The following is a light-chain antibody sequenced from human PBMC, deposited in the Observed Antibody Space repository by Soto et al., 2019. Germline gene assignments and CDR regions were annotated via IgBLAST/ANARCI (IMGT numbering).Light chain of an antibody. Sequence: EIVMTQSPDTLSLSPGERVTLSCRASQSVSSSLAWYQQKPGQAPRLLIHGASTRATGIPARFSGSGSGTEFTLTISSLQSEDFAVYYCQQYDNWPPLTFGGGTKVEIK. CDR2: GAS. V-gene: IGKV3-15*01. J-gene: IGKJ4*01. CDR3: QQYDNWPPLT. CDR1: QSVSSS.